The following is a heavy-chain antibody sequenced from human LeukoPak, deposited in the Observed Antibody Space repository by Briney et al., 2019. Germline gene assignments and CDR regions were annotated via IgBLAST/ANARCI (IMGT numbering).Heavy chain of an antibody. Sequence: GTSVKVSCKASGFTFTNSAVQWVRQARGQRLEWIGWIVVGSANTNYAQKFQERVTITRDMSTSTAYMELSSLRSEDTAVYYCAADQAEYCGGDCYSVWGQGTTVTVSS. CDR1: GFTFTNSA. CDR3: AADQAEYCGGDCYSV. D-gene: IGHD2-21*02. J-gene: IGHJ6*02. V-gene: IGHV1-58*01. CDR2: IVVGSANT.